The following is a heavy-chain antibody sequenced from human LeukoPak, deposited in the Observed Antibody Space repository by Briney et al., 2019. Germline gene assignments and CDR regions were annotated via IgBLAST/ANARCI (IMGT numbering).Heavy chain of an antibody. CDR2: INPSGGST. CDR1: GYTFTSYY. D-gene: IGHD3-22*01. V-gene: IGHV1-46*01. Sequence: ASVKVSCKASGYTFTSYYMHWVRQAPGQGLAWMGIINPSGGSTSYAQKFQGRVTMTRDTSTSTVYMELSSLRSEDTAVYYCARVGNYYDSSGYYYYFDYWGQGTLVTVSS. J-gene: IGHJ4*02. CDR3: ARVGNYYDSSGYYYYFDY.